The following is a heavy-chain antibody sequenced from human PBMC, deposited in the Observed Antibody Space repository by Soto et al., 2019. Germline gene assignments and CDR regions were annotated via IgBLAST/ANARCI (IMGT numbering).Heavy chain of an antibody. CDR2: INTAKDNT. Sequence: QVQLVQSGAEVKKPGASVKVSCKPSGYTFTSYAIHWVRQAPGQGLEWMGWINTAKDNTQYSQNYQGRATITRDTSASIVHMEVSSLRSEDTVVFYCARGSSWAHFDFWGQGTVVTVSS. D-gene: IGHD6-13*01. CDR3: ARGSSWAHFDF. CDR1: GYTFTSYA. V-gene: IGHV1-3*04. J-gene: IGHJ4*02.